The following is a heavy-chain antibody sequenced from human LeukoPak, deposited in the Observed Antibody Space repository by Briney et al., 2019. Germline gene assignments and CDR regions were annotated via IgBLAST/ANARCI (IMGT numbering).Heavy chain of an antibody. V-gene: IGHV1-8*02. D-gene: IGHD3-10*01. Sequence: GSSVKVSCKASGGTFSSYAISWVRQAPGQGLEWMGWMNPNSGNTGYAQKFQGRVTMTRNTSISTAYMELSSLRSEDTAVYYCARGLWFGELQNSWGQGTLVTVSS. J-gene: IGHJ4*02. CDR1: GGTFSSYA. CDR3: ARGLWFGELQNS. CDR2: MNPNSGNT.